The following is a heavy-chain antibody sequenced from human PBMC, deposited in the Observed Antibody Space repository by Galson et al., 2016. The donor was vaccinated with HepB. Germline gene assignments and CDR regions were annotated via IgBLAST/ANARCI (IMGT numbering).Heavy chain of an antibody. Sequence: SETLSLTCTVSGGSISSYYWSWIRQPPGKGLEWIGNIHYSGNTNYNPSLKSRLSISVDTSKSQFSLKLNSVTAADTAVYYCASLAGRYTYVQKDSYYPGMKDYYYSGMDVWGQGTTVTVSS. V-gene: IGHV4-59*08. D-gene: IGHD5-18*01. CDR1: GGSISSYY. J-gene: IGHJ6*02. CDR3: ASLAGRYTYVQKDSYYPGMKDYYYSGMDV. CDR2: IHYSGNT.